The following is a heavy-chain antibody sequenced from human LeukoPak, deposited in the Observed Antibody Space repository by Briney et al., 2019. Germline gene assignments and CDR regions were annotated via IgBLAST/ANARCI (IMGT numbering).Heavy chain of an antibody. J-gene: IGHJ6*02. CDR2: VNRDGSET. CDR1: GFTFSIYS. CDR3: ARNNGMDV. V-gene: IGHV3-7*03. Sequence: QPGGSLRLSCAASGFTFSIYSMNWVRQAPGRGPEWVANVNRDGSETYYLDSVKGRFTISKDNAKNSLYLQMNSLRAEDTALYHCARNNGMDVWGQGTTVIVSS.